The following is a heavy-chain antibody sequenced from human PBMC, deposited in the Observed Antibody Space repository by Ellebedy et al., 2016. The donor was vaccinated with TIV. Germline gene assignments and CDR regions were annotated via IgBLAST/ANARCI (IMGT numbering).Heavy chain of an antibody. CDR1: GLTFSRYG. D-gene: IGHD6-13*01. J-gene: IGHJ4*02. Sequence: GESLKISCAASGLTFSRYGMHWIRQAPDKGLEWVAVIWYDGSIKYLADSVKGRFTISRDNAKNTLYLQMNGLRAEDTAVYYCAREVWYPASWGQGTLVTVSS. CDR3: AREVWYPAS. CDR2: IWYDGSIK. V-gene: IGHV3-33*01.